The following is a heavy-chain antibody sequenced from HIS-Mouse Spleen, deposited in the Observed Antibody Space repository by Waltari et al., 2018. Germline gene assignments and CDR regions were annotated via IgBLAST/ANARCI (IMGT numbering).Heavy chain of an antibody. CDR2: INHSGST. V-gene: IGHV4-34*01. CDR3: ARGALRGSYYWGEYFQH. Sequence: QVQLQQWGAGLLKPSETLSLPCAVYGGSFRCSFGSWIRQPPGKGLEWIGEINHSGSTNYNPSLKSRVTISVDTSKNQFSLKLSSVTAADTAVYYCARGALRGSYYWGEYFQHWGQGTLVTVSS. D-gene: IGHD1-26*01. J-gene: IGHJ1*01. CDR1: GGSFRCSF.